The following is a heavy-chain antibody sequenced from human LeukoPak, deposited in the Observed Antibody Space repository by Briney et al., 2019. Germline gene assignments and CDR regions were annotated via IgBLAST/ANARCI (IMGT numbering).Heavy chain of an antibody. D-gene: IGHD3-22*01. CDR2: IYTSGSI. CDR3: ARASEYYDSSGYSYYFDY. J-gene: IGHJ4*02. V-gene: IGHV4-61*02. CDR1: GGSISSGSYY. Sequence: PSQTLSLTCTVSGGSISSGSYYWSWIRQPAGKGLEWIGRIYTSGSINYNPSLKSRVTISMDTSKNQFSLKLSSVTAADTAVYYCARASEYYDSSGYSYYFDYWGQGTLVTVSS.